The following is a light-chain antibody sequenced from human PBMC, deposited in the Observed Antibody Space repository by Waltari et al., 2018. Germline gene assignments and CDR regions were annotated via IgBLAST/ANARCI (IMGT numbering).Light chain of an antibody. CDR1: RSAVGNYNY. J-gene: IGLJ2*01. CDR3: SSYTSSSTRVL. V-gene: IGLV2-14*01. CDR2: EVS. Sequence: QSALTQPASVSGSPGPSITISCTGTRSAVGNYNYVSGYQQHPGKAPKLMIYEVSNRPSGVSGRFSGSKSGNTASLTISGLQAEDEADYYCSSYTSSSTRVLFGGGTKLTVL.